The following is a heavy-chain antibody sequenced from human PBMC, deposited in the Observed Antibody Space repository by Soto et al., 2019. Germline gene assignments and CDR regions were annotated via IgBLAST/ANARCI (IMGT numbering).Heavy chain of an antibody. CDR1: GYTFTTYV. CDR2: ITAGNGNT. D-gene: IGHD3-22*01. CDR3: ARGYYDTSGSLMY. Sequence: GASVKVSCKASGYTFTTYVMHWVRQAPGQGLEWMGWITAGNGNTKYSQKFQGRVTITRDTSASTAYMELSSLRSEDTAVYYCARGYYDTSGSLMYWGQGTLVTVSS. J-gene: IGHJ4*02. V-gene: IGHV1-3*01.